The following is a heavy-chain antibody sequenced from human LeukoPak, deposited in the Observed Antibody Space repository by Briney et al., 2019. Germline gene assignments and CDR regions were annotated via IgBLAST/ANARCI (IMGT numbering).Heavy chain of an antibody. D-gene: IGHD3-10*01. CDR3: ARIGMVQGVLYGMDV. Sequence: PSETLSLTCTVSGGSISSYYWSWIRQPPGKGLEWIGYIYYSGSTNYNPSLKSRVPISVDTSKNQFSLKLSSVTAADTAVYYCARIGMVQGVLYGMDVWGQGTTVTVSS. CDR1: GGSISSYY. J-gene: IGHJ6*01. CDR2: IYYSGST. V-gene: IGHV4-59*01.